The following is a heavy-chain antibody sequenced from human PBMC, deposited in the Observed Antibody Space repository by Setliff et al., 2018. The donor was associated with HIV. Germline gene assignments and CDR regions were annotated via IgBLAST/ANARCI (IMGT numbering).Heavy chain of an antibody. J-gene: IGHJ3*02. CDR2: MYYTGST. CDR1: GGSTDSGSYY. Sequence: SETLSLTCTVSGGSTDSGSYYWAWIRQPPGKGLEWIGSMYYTGSTYYNPSLKSRVTISIDTSKNQFSLKLSSVTAVDTAVYYCARIHDYGGIDIWGQGTMVTVSS. CDR3: ARIHDYGGIDI. V-gene: IGHV4-39*07. D-gene: IGHD4-17*01.